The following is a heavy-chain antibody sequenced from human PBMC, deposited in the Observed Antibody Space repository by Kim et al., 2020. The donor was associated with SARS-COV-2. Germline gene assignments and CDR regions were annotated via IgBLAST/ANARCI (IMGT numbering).Heavy chain of an antibody. CDR1: GGSISSYY. CDR3: ARRALGYCSGGSCHDAIDP. D-gene: IGHD2-15*01. V-gene: IGHV4-59*08. Sequence: SETLSLTCTVSGGSISSYYWSWIRQPPGKGLEWIGYLYYSGSTNYNPSLKSRVTMSVDTSKNQFSLKLSSVTAADTAVYYCARRALGYCSGGSCHDAIDPWGQGTLVTVSS. CDR2: LYYSGST. J-gene: IGHJ5*02.